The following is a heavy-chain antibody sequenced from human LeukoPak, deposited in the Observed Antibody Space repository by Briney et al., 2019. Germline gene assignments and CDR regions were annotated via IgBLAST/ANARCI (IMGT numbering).Heavy chain of an antibody. V-gene: IGHV1-2*02. CDR2: INPNSGGT. J-gene: IGHJ3*02. Sequence: ASVKVSCKAAGYTFTGYYMHWVRQAPGQGLEWMGWINPNSGGTNYAQKFQGRVTMTRDTSISTAYMELSRLRSDDTAVDYCARDPRGYSSGWYSGAFDIWGQGTMVTVSS. CDR3: ARDPRGYSSGWYSGAFDI. CDR1: GYTFTGYY. D-gene: IGHD6-19*01.